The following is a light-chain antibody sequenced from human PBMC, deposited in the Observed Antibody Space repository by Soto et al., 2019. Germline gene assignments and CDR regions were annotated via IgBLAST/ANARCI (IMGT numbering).Light chain of an antibody. CDR3: SSYTSSSTPLYV. CDR2: DVS. Sequence: QSALTQPASVSGSPGQSITISCTGTSSDVGGYNYVSWYQQHPGKAPKPMIYDVSNRPSGVSNRFSGSKSGNTASLTISGLQAEDEADYYCSSYTSSSTPLYVFGTGTKVTVL. J-gene: IGLJ1*01. V-gene: IGLV2-14*01. CDR1: SSDVGGYNY.